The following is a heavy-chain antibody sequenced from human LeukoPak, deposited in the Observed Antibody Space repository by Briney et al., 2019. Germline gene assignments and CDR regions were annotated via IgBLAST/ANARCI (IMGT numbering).Heavy chain of an antibody. CDR1: GFVFSNHW. CDR2: INERGSET. Sequence: GGSLRLSCAASGFVFSNHWMTWVRQAPGKGLEWVANINERGSETYYADYVKGRFTISRDNTKKSLFLQLNSLSVEDTATYYCAKDYSFSNFNWGQGTLVTVSP. CDR3: AKDYSFSNFN. J-gene: IGHJ4*02. V-gene: IGHV3-7*01. D-gene: IGHD2-15*01.